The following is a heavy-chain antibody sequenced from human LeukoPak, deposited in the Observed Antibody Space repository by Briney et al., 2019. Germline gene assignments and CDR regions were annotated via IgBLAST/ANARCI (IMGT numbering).Heavy chain of an antibody. D-gene: IGHD5-12*01. J-gene: IGHJ4*02. CDR2: ISWNSVNI. Sequence: GGSLRLSCAASGFTFDGYAMHWVRHAPGKGLEWVSGISWNSVNIGHEDSVKGRFTISRDNAKNSLHLQMNSLRPEDTALYYCVKDRGLRNQWLQVTYDSWGQGTLVTVSS. CDR3: VKDRGLRNQWLQVTYDS. V-gene: IGHV3-9*01. CDR1: GFTFDGYA.